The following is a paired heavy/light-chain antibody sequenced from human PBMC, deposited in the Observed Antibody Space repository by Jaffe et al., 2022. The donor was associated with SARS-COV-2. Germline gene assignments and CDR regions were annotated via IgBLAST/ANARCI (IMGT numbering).Light chain of an antibody. Sequence: QSALTQPASVSGSPGQSITISCTGTSSDVGSYNLVSWYQHHPGKAPKLMIYEDSKRPSGVSNRFSGSKSGNTASLTISGLQAEDEADYYCCSYAGSSTLIFGGGTKLTVL. CDR3: CSYAGSSTLI. J-gene: IGLJ2*01. CDR1: SSDVGSYNL. V-gene: IGLV2-23*01. CDR2: EDS.
Heavy chain of an antibody. CDR1: GYTFTNHY. J-gene: IGHJ4*02. V-gene: IGHV1-46*01. Sequence: QVQVVQSGAEVKKPGASVKVSCKASGYTFTNHYMHWVRQAPGQGLEWMGTINPSSGSTSYAQKIQGRVTMTRDTSTSTVYMELSSLRSEDTAVYYCARDGSGRYYTYYFDQWGQGTLVTVSS. CDR2: INPSSGST. D-gene: IGHD3-10*01. CDR3: ARDGSGRYYTYYFDQ.